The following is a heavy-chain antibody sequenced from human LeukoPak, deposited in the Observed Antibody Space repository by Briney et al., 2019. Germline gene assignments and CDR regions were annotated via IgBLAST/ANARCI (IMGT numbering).Heavy chain of an antibody. Sequence: GGSLRLSCAASGFSFSGYFMTWVRQAPGKGLEWVAVISYDGSNKYYADSVKGRFTISRDNSKNTLYLQMNSLRAEDTAVYYCARGVEVQVDAFDIWGQGTMVTVSS. D-gene: IGHD2-2*01. V-gene: IGHV3-30-3*01. CDR2: ISYDGSNK. J-gene: IGHJ3*02. CDR1: GFSFSGYF. CDR3: ARGVEVQVDAFDI.